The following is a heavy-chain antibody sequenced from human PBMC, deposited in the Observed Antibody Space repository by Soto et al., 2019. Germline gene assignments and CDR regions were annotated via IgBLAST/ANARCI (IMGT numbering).Heavy chain of an antibody. J-gene: IGHJ4*02. D-gene: IGHD2-21*01. CDR2: INQDGTER. CDR1: GLTLSSHW. CDR3: ARAINSAYDY. Sequence: EVQLVESGGGLVQPGESLRLSCAASGLTLSSHWMGWVRQAPGTGLEWVATINQDGTERFYVESMKGRSTISRDTAQNSLYLEVHSLRAEDTALYCCARAINSAYDYWGRGALVTVSS. V-gene: IGHV3-7*05.